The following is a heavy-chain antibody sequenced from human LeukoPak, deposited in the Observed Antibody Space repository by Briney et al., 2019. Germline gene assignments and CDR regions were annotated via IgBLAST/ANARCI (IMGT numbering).Heavy chain of an antibody. CDR1: GFTLNGYW. D-gene: IGHD3-22*01. CDR3: ARDPHYYDSSGNDAFDI. CDR2: ISDGSTT. Sequence: GGSLGLSCAAPGFTLNGYWMHWVRQAPGKGLVWVSRISDGSTTSYADSVKGRFTISRDNSKNTLYLQMNSLRAEDTAVYYCARDPHYYDSSGNDAFDIWGQGTMVTVSS. J-gene: IGHJ3*02. V-gene: IGHV3-74*01.